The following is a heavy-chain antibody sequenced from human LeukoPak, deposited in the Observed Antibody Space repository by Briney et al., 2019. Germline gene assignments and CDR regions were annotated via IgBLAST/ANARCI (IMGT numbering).Heavy chain of an antibody. CDR1: GFTFSSYE. CDR3: ARNVYNFDY. Sequence: PGGSLRLSCAASGFTFSSYEMNWVRQASGKGLEWVSYISSSGSTIYYADSVQGRFTISRDNAQNSLYLQMSSLRADDTAVYYCARNVYNFDYWGQGTLVTVSS. J-gene: IGHJ4*02. V-gene: IGHV3-48*03. CDR2: ISSSGSTI. D-gene: IGHD3-10*02.